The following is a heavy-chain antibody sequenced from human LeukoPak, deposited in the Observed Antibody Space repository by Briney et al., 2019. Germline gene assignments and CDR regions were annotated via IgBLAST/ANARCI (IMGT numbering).Heavy chain of an antibody. CDR2: INPSGGST. D-gene: IGHD6-13*01. CDR3: ARERSSSLLPTRPGWFDP. J-gene: IGHJ5*02. Sequence: ASVKVSCKASGYTFTSYGISWVRQAPGQGLEWMGIINPSGGSTSYAQKFQGRVTMTRDTSTSTVYMELSSLRSEDTAVYYCARERSSSLLPTRPGWFDPWGQGTLVTVSS. CDR1: GYTFTSYG. V-gene: IGHV1-46*01.